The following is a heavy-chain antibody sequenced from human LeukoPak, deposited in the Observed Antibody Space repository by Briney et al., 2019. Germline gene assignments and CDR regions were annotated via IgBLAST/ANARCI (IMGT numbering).Heavy chain of an antibody. CDR3: ARAPYDSSGYAPVRPDY. CDR2: ISYDGSNK. CDR1: GFTFSSYA. D-gene: IGHD3-22*01. Sequence: GGSLRLSCAASGFTFSSYAMHWVRQAPGKGLEWVAVISYDGSNKYYADSVKGRFTISRDNSKNTLYLQMNSLRAEDTAVYYCARAPYDSSGYAPVRPDYWGQGTLVTVSS. J-gene: IGHJ4*02. V-gene: IGHV3-30-3*01.